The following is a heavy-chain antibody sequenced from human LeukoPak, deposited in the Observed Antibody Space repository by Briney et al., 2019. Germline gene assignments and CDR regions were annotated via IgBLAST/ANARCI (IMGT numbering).Heavy chain of an antibody. CDR2: INHSGST. Sequence: PSETLSLTCAVYGGSFSGYYWSWIRQPPGKGLEWIGEINHSGSTNYNPSLKSRVAISVDTSKNQFSLKLSSVTAADTAVYYCASADTPGIAAAGTFGYWGQGTLVTVSS. D-gene: IGHD6-13*01. J-gene: IGHJ4*02. V-gene: IGHV4-34*01. CDR1: GGSFSGYY. CDR3: ASADTPGIAAAGTFGY.